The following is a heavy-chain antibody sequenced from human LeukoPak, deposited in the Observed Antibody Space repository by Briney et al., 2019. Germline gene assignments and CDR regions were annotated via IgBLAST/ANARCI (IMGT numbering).Heavy chain of an antibody. D-gene: IGHD1-26*01. V-gene: IGHV3-30*02. J-gene: IGHJ4*02. CDR3: AKDRFEWELPSPPDY. CDR2: IRYDGSNK. CDR1: GFTFSSYG. Sequence: GGSLRLSCAASGFTFSSYGMHWVRQAPGKGLEGVAFIRYDGSNKYYADSVKGRFTISRDNSKNTLYLQMNSLRAEDTAVYYCAKDRFEWELPSPPDYWGQGTLVTVSS.